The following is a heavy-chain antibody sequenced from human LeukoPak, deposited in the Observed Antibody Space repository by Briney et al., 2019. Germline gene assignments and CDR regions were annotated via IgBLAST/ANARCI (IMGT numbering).Heavy chain of an antibody. CDR2: IYYSGST. D-gene: IGHD6-6*01. CDR3: ARESPARPSRYNWFDP. J-gene: IGHJ5*02. V-gene: IGHV4-31*03. Sequence: RPSETLSLTCTVSGGSISSGGYYWSWIRQHPGKGLEWIGYIYYSGSTYYNPSLKSRVTISVDTSKNQFSLKLSSVTAADTAVYYCARESPARPSRYNWFDPWGQGTLVTVSS. CDR1: GGSISSGGYY.